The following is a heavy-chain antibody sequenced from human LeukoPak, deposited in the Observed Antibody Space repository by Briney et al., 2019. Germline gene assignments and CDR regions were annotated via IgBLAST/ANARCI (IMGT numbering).Heavy chain of an antibody. D-gene: IGHD1-26*01. V-gene: IGHV3-7*01. CDR1: GFTFTNHY. J-gene: IGHJ4*02. Sequence: PGGSLRLSCAASGFTFTNHYLTWVRQAPGKGLEWVANIKQDGRDKFYADSVKGRFTISRDNAKNSVYLQMNNLRVEDTAVYYCARESAGSGSGFDSWGQGTLVTVSS. CDR3: ARESAGSGSGFDS. CDR2: IKQDGRDK.